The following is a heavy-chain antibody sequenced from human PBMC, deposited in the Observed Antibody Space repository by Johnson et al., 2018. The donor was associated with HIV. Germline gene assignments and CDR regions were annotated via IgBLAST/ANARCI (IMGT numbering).Heavy chain of an antibody. D-gene: IGHD6-13*01. Sequence: QVQLVESGGGLVKPGGSLRLSCVASGFTFSDYYMTWVRQAPGKGLEWVSYISSSGSIGYADSVKGRFTISRDNAKNSLYLQMNSLRAEDTALYYCAKNPGIAGGAFDIWGQGTMVTVSS. CDR1: GFTFSDYY. CDR2: ISSSGSI. V-gene: IGHV3-11*01. J-gene: IGHJ3*02. CDR3: AKNPGIAGGAFDI.